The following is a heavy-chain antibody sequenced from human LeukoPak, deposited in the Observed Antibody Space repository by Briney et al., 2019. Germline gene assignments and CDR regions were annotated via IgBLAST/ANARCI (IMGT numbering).Heavy chain of an antibody. V-gene: IGHV4-59*08. CDR2: WRYDGGP. J-gene: IGHJ4*02. CDR1: GGSISGRY. D-gene: IGHD6-19*01. Sequence: SETLSLTCAVSGGSISGRYWSWIRQPPGKGLEWIANWRYDGGPNYTPSLESRATISLDTSKNQFSLRLTSVTAADTAVYYCVVTQKWLAFDYWGQGILVTVSS. CDR3: VVTQKWLAFDY.